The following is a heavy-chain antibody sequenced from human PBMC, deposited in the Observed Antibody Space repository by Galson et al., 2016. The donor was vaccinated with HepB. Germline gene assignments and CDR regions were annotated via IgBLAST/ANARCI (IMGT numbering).Heavy chain of an antibody. CDR2: ISGSGGNS. CDR1: GFTFSSYA. Sequence: SLRLSCAASGFTFSSYAMSWVRQAPGKGLEWVSAISGSGGNSYYADSVKGRFTISRDNSKNTLYVQMHSLRAEDTAVYYCAKDYCDSSGYRSYWYFDLWGRGTLVTVSS. D-gene: IGHD3-22*01. CDR3: AKDYCDSSGYRSYWYFDL. V-gene: IGHV3-23*01. J-gene: IGHJ2*01.